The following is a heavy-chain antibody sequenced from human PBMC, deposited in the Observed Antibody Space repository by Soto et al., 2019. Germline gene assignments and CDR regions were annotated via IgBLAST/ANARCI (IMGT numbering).Heavy chain of an antibody. Sequence: QVQLVQSGAEVKKPGASVKVSCKASGYTFTSYDINWVRQATGQGLEWMGWMNPNSGNTGYAPKFQGRVTMTRNTCISTAYRELRSLRSEGTAVSYCAGTLYGDNVDSWGQGTLVTVSS. CDR1: GYTFTSYD. CDR3: AGTLYGDNVDS. CDR2: MNPNSGNT. V-gene: IGHV1-8*01. D-gene: IGHD4-17*01. J-gene: IGHJ4*02.